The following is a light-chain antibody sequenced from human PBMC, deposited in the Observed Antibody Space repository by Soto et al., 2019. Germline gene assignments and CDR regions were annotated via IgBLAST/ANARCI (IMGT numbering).Light chain of an antibody. Sequence: QSVLTQPASVSGSPGQSITISCTGTSSDVGGYDYVSWYQLHPGKAPKLMVFEVSNRPSGVSYRFSGSKSGNTASLTISGLQAEDEADYFCSSYAGSYTVVFGGGTKLTVL. CDR2: EVS. V-gene: IGLV2-14*01. CDR1: SSDVGGYDY. CDR3: SSYAGSYTVV. J-gene: IGLJ2*01.